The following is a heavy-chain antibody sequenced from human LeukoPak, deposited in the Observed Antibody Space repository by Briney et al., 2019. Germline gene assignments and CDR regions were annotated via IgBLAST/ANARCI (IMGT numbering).Heavy chain of an antibody. CDR1: GYTFTGYY. V-gene: IGHV1-2*02. Sequence: ASVKVSCKASGYTFTGYYMHWVRQAPGQGLEWMGWINPNSGGTNYAQKFQGRVTMTRDTSISTAYMELSRLRSDDTAVYYCARDGSSGWLLNGMDVWSQGTTVTVSS. CDR3: ARDGSSGWLLNGMDV. D-gene: IGHD6-19*01. CDR2: INPNSGGT. J-gene: IGHJ6*02.